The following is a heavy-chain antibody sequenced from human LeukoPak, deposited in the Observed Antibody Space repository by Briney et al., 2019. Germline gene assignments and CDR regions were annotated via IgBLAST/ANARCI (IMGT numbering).Heavy chain of an antibody. CDR1: GDSVSSNSAA. J-gene: IGHJ3*02. CDR3: ARDQRWPKGSAFDI. D-gene: IGHD6-19*01. V-gene: IGHV6-1*01. Sequence: SQTLSLTCAISGDSVSSNSAAWNWLRQAPSRGLESLGSTYYRSKWYNDYAVSVQSRITINTDTSKNQLYLQLNSLTPEDTAEYYCARDQRWPKGSAFDIWGQGTMVSVSS. CDR2: TYYRSKWYN.